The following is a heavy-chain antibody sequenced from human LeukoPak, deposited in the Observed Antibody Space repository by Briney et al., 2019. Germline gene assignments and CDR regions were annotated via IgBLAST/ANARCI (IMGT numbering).Heavy chain of an antibody. Sequence: GGSLRLSCAASGFTFSSYAMSWVRQAPGKGLEWISAISGSGGSTYYAHSVKGRFTISRDNSKNTLYLQMNSLRAEDTAVYYCEKEEELLWFGERGIFYWGQGTLVTVSS. CDR3: EKEEELLWFGERGIFY. D-gene: IGHD3-10*01. CDR2: ISGSGGST. J-gene: IGHJ4*02. V-gene: IGHV3-23*01. CDR1: GFTFSSYA.